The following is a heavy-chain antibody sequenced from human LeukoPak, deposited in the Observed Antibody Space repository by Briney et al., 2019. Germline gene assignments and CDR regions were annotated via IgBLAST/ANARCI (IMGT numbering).Heavy chain of an antibody. J-gene: IGHJ4*02. D-gene: IGHD3-3*01. Sequence: ASVKVSCKASGYSLTAHYIHWLRQAPGHGLEWMGWINPNSGDTNFAQKFQGRVTVTGDTSINTAYMELSSLRSDDTAVYYCARDLGFNPIFGVVTHRGGDYWGQGTLVTVSS. CDR2: INPNSGDT. CDR3: ARDLGFNPIFGVVTHRGGDY. V-gene: IGHV1-2*02. CDR1: GYSLTAHY.